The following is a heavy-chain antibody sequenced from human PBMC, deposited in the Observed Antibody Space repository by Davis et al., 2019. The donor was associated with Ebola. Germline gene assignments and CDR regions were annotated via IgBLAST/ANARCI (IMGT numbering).Heavy chain of an antibody. Sequence: GESLKISCAASGFTFSSYWMSWVRQAPGKGLEWVSSISSSSSYIYYADSVKGRFTISRDNSENTLYLQMNSLRTEDTALYYCARAEQLRYFQHWGQGTLVTVSS. J-gene: IGHJ1*01. CDR1: GFTFSSYW. V-gene: IGHV3-21*04. CDR2: ISSSSSYI. CDR3: ARAEQLRYFQH. D-gene: IGHD2-2*01.